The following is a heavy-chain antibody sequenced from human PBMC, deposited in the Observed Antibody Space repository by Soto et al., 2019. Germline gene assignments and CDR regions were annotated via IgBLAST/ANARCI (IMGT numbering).Heavy chain of an antibody. J-gene: IGHJ4*02. CDR3: AKDVATLRYFDWLLEGSHFDY. V-gene: IGHV3-23*01. CDR1: GFTFSSYA. Sequence: GGSLRLSCAASGFTFSSYAMSWVRQAPGKGLEWVSAISGSGGSTYYADSVKGRFTISRDNPKNTLYLQMNSLRAEGTAVYYCAKDVATLRYFDWLLEGSHFDYWGQGTLVTVSS. D-gene: IGHD3-9*01. CDR2: ISGSGGST.